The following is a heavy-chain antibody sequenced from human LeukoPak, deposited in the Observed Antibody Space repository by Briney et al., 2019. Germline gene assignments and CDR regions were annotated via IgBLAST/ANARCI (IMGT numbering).Heavy chain of an antibody. Sequence: SETLSLTCTVSGGSISSYYWSWIRQPPGKGLEWIGYIYHSGSTYYNPSLKSRVTISVDRSKNQFSLKLSSVTAADTAVYYCARVDTAMFHWGQGTLVTVSS. CDR1: GGSISSYY. CDR2: IYHSGST. D-gene: IGHD5-18*01. J-gene: IGHJ4*02. CDR3: ARVDTAMFH. V-gene: IGHV4-59*12.